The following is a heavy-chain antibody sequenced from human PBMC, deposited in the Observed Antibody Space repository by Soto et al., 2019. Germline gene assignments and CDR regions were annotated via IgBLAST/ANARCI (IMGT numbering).Heavy chain of an antibody. J-gene: IGHJ4*02. V-gene: IGHV4-38-2*01. D-gene: IGHD2-2*01. CDR1: GYSIISGYY. CDR2: IYHSGST. Sequence: ETLSLTCAVSGYSIISGYYWGWIRQPPGKGLEWIGSIYHSGSTYYNPSLKSRVTISVDTSKNQFSLKLSSVTAADTAVYYCATMALIVVLQAAPNTFHYWGQGTLVTVSS. CDR3: ATMALIVVLQAAPNTFHY.